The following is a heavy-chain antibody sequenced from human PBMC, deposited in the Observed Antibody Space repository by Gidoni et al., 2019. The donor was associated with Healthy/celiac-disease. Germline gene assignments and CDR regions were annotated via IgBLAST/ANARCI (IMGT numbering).Heavy chain of an antibody. J-gene: IGHJ4*02. D-gene: IGHD3-10*01. Sequence: CAASGFTFDDYAMHWVRQAPGKGLEWVSLISGDGGSTYYADSVKGRFTISRDNSKNSLYLQMNSLRTEDTALYYCAKDISLVRGCDYWGQGTLVTVSS. CDR3: AKDISLVRGCDY. CDR2: ISGDGGST. CDR1: GFTFDDYA. V-gene: IGHV3-43*02.